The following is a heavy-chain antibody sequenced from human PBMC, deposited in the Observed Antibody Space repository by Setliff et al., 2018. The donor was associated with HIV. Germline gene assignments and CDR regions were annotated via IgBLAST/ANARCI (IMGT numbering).Heavy chain of an antibody. D-gene: IGHD3-22*01. J-gene: IGHJ5*02. V-gene: IGHV4-4*09. CDR1: GGSISSYY. CDR3: ARQTYYYDNSGHSWFDP. Sequence: KPSETLSLTCTVSGGSISSYYWSWIRQPPGKGLEWIGYINTSGTTNYNPSLKSRVTISVDTSKNQFSLKLSSVTAADTAVYFCARQTYYYDNSGHSWFDPWGQGTLVTVSS. CDR2: INTSGTT.